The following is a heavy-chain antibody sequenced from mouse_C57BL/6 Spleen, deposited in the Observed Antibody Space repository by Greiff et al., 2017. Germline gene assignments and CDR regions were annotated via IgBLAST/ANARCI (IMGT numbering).Heavy chain of an antibody. CDR3: TSCLYYDYDVRYFDY. D-gene: IGHD2-4*01. J-gene: IGHJ2*01. CDR1: GFTFSNYW. CDR2: IRLKSDNYAT. Sequence: EVKVEESGGGLVQPGGSMKLSCVASGFTFSNYWMNWVRQSPEKGLEWVAQIRLKSDNYATHYAESVKGRFTISRDDSKSSVYLQMNNLRAEDTGIYYCTSCLYYDYDVRYFDYWGQGTTLTVSS. V-gene: IGHV6-3*01.